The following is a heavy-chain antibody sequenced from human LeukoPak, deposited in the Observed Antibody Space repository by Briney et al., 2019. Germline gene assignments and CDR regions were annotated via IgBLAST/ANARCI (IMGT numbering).Heavy chain of an antibody. CDR2: ISGSGGST. CDR3: AKDRGYSIVGAIGTFDY. Sequence: PGGSLRLSCAASGFTFSSYAMSWVRQAPGKGLEWVSAISGSGGSTYYADSVKGRFTISRDNSKNTLYLQMNNLRAEDTAVYYCAKDRGYSIVGAIGTFDYWGQGTLVTVSS. CDR1: GFTFSSYA. D-gene: IGHD1-26*01. J-gene: IGHJ4*02. V-gene: IGHV3-23*01.